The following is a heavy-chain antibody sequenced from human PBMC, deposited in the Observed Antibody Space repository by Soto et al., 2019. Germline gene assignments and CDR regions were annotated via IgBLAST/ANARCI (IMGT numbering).Heavy chain of an antibody. J-gene: IGHJ6*02. V-gene: IGHV3-23*01. CDR1: GFTFSSYA. CDR2: IGESGTPT. CDR3: ARYIPGVRYSGMDV. Sequence: EVQLLESGGGLVQPGGSLRLSCAASGFTFSSYAMMWVRQAPGKGLEWVSLIGESGTPTYYADSVKGRFTISRDNSGNTLFLEMYSLRAEDTAVYYCARYIPGVRYSGMDVWGQGTTVTVSS. D-gene: IGHD2-21*01.